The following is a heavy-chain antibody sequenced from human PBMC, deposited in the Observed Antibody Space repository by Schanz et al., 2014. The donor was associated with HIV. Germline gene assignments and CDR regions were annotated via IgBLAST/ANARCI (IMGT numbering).Heavy chain of an antibody. Sequence: VQLVESGGGVVQPGGSLRLSCAASGFTFSSYAMSWVRQAPGKGLEWVSAISGSSITYSADSVKGRFTISRDNSKNTLYLQMKTLSAEDTAVYSSANTGYCSSGVHYTRGSDTDAWGQGTTVTVSS. CDR2: ISGSSIT. J-gene: IGHJ6*02. V-gene: IGHV3-23*04. CDR3: ANTGYCSSGVHYTRGSDTDA. D-gene: IGHD2-8*01. CDR1: GFTFSSYA.